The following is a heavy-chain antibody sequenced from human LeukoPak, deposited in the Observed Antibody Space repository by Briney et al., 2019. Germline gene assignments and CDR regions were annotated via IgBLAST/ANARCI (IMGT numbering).Heavy chain of an antibody. Sequence: PSETLSLTCTVSGGSISTYYWSWLRQPPGKGLEWIGFVYYSGDTNYNPSLKSRVTISVDTSKNQFSLNLTSVTAADTAVYYCARWAGSGVGPYYFDYWGQGALVTVSS. CDR1: GGSISTYY. D-gene: IGHD3-10*01. CDR2: VYYSGDT. J-gene: IGHJ4*02. CDR3: ARWAGSGVGPYYFDY. V-gene: IGHV4-59*08.